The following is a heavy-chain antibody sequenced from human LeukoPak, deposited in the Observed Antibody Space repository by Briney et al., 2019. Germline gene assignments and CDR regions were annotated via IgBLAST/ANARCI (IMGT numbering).Heavy chain of an antibody. J-gene: IGHJ4*02. V-gene: IGHV3-53*01. D-gene: IGHD6-19*01. CDR1: GFTVSSNY. Sequence: PGGSLRLSCAASGFTVSSNYMSWVRQAPGKGLEWVSVIYSGGSTYYADSVKGRFTISRDNSKNTLHLQMNSLRAEDTAVYYCAREGYSSAYFGYWGQGTLVTVSS. CDR3: AREGYSSAYFGY. CDR2: IYSGGST.